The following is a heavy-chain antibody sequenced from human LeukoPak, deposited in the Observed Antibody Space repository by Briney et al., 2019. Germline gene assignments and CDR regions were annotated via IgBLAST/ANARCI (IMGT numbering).Heavy chain of an antibody. CDR3: ACWGGGNQGH. D-gene: IGHD4-23*01. J-gene: IGHJ4*02. V-gene: IGHV1-2*06. CDR2: INTNSGDT. CDR1: GYTFTAYY. Sequence: ASVKVSCKASGYTFTAYYMHWVRQAPGQGLEWMGRINTNSGDTTYAHHSQVRFTVTRNTSISTAHMKRTRLRSDDTAVYYCACWGGGNQGHWGQGTLVTVSS.